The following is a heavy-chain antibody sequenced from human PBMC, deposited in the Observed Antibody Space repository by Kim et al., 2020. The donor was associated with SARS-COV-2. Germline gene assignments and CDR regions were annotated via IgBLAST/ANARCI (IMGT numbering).Heavy chain of an antibody. CDR1: GFTFSSYS. CDR2: ISSSSSYI. D-gene: IGHD3-3*01. V-gene: IGHV3-21*01. CDR3: ARGILDVLRFLEPKPNWFDP. Sequence: GGSLRLSCAASGFTFSSYSMNWVRQAPGKGLEWVSSISSSSSYIYYADSVKGRFTISRDNAKNSLYLQMNSLRAEDTAVYYCARGILDVLRFLEPKPNWFDPWGQGTLVTVSS. J-gene: IGHJ5*02.